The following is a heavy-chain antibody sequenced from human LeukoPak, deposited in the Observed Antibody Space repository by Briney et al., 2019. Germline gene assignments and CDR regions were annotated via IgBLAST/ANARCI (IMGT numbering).Heavy chain of an antibody. CDR2: IFRTGST. D-gene: IGHD2-8*01. J-gene: IGHJ1*01. Sequence: PSETLSLTCTVSGGSIGSSSYYWGWIRQPPGKGLEWIGSIFRTGSTYYSPSLKSRVTISVDTSKNQFSLKLSSVTAADTAVYYCARVTSVYAIHEYEYFQHWGQGTLVTVSS. V-gene: IGHV4-39*07. CDR1: GGSIGSSSYY. CDR3: ARVTSVYAIHEYEYFQH.